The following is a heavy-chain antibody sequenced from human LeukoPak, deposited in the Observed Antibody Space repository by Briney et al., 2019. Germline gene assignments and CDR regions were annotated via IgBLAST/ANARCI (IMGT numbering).Heavy chain of an antibody. V-gene: IGHV4-30-4*01. J-gene: IGHJ6*02. CDR1: GGSISGGGYY. Sequence: SQTLSLTCTVSGGSISGGGYYWSWIRQPPGKGLEWIGYIYYSGSTYYNPSLKSRFTISVDTSKNQCSLKLSSVTAADTAVYYCARIYNYYYYSMDVWGQGTTVTVSS. CDR2: IYYSGST. CDR3: ARIYNYYYYSMDV.